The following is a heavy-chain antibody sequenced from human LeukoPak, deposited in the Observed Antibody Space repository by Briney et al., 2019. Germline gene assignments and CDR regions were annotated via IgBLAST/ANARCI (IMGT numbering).Heavy chain of an antibody. CDR3: AKRTDYGGNSATRYYYGMDV. Sequence: GGSLRLSCAASGFTVSSNYAMSWVRQAPGKGLEWVSAISGSGASTYYADSVKGRFTISRDNSKNTLYLQMNSLRAEDTAVYYCAKRTDYGGNSATRYYYGMDVWGQGTTVTVSS. J-gene: IGHJ6*02. V-gene: IGHV3-23*01. D-gene: IGHD4-23*01. CDR1: GFTVSSNYA. CDR2: ISGSGAST.